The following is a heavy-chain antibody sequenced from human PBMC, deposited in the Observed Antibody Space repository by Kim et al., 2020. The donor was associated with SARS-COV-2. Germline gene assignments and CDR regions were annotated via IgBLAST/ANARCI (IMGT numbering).Heavy chain of an antibody. CDR3: ARKYQVVVVAATPWRGTTNWFDP. Sequence: SETLSLTCAVYGGSFSGYYWSWIRQPPGKGLEWIGEINHSGSTNYNPSLKSRVTISVDTSKNQFSLKLSSVTAADTAVYYCARKYQVVVVAATPWRGTTNWFDPWGQGTLVTVSS. V-gene: IGHV4-34*01. CDR2: INHSGST. J-gene: IGHJ5*02. CDR1: GGSFSGYY. D-gene: IGHD2-15*01.